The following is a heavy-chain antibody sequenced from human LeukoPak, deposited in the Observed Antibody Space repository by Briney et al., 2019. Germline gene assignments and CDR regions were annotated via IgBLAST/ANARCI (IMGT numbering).Heavy chain of an antibody. CDR2: ISGSGGST. CDR3: AKARDYGGKVYYFDY. D-gene: IGHD4-23*01. Sequence: PGGSLILSCAASGFIFSSYGMHWVRQAPGKGLEWVSAISGSGGSTYYADSVKGRFTISRDNSKNTLYLQMNSLRAEDTAVYYCAKARDYGGKVYYFDYWGQGTLVTVSS. J-gene: IGHJ4*02. CDR1: GFIFSSYG. V-gene: IGHV3-23*01.